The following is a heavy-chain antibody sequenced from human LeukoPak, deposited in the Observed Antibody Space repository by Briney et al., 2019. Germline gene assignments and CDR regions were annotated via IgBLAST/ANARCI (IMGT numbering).Heavy chain of an antibody. D-gene: IGHD6-6*01. V-gene: IGHV3-7*02. Sequence: GGSLRLSCAASGFTFCSYWMSWVRQAPGKGLEWVANIKEDGSEKNYVDPVKGRFTISRDNAKNSLYLQMNSLRAEDTAIYYCSEQYSSSSVVDYWGQGTLVTVSS. CDR3: SEQYSSSSVVDY. J-gene: IGHJ4*02. CDR1: GFTFCSYW. CDR2: IKEDGSEK.